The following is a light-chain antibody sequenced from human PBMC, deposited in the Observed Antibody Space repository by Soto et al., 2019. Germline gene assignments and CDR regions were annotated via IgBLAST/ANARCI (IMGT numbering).Light chain of an antibody. J-gene: IGKJ1*01. CDR2: DAS. CDR1: QSVGTY. CDR3: QQRSDWPPT. V-gene: IGKV3-11*01. Sequence: EIVLTQSPATLSLSPGERATLSCRASQSVGTYLAWYQQKPGQSPRLLIYDASNRATGIPARFTGSGSGTAFTLTISSLEPEDFALYYCQQRSDWPPTFGQGTKVEIK.